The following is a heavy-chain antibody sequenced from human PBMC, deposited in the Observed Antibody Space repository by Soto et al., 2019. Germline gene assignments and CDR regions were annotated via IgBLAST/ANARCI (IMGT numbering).Heavy chain of an antibody. CDR1: GGTFSSYA. D-gene: IGHD2-15*01. V-gene: IGHV1-3*01. CDR2: INPDNGNT. CDR3: ARGIATGQLDP. J-gene: IGHJ5*02. Sequence: VSSVKVSCKASGGTFSSYAIGWVRQAPGQGLEWMGWINPDNGNTKSSQKFQDRVIITRDTSASTAYMDLSSLRSEDTAVYYCARGIATGQLDPWGQGTLVTVSS.